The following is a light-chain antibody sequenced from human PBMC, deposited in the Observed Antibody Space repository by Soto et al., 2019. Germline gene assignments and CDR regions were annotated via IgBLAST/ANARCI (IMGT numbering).Light chain of an antibody. Sequence: DIVLTQSPGTLSLSPGERATLSCRATQSVSSSYLAWYQQKPGQAPRLLIYAASIRATGIPDRFSGSGSGTDFALTISSLETADFAVYYCQQYGTSPLTFGGGNKVELK. V-gene: IGKV3-20*01. J-gene: IGKJ4*01. CDR1: QSVSSSY. CDR3: QQYGTSPLT. CDR2: AAS.